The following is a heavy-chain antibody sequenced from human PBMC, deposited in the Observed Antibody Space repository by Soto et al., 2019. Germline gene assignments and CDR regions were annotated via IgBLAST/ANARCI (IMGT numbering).Heavy chain of an antibody. CDR3: ERDGGGTYYHWCDP. Sequence: EVQLVETGGGLIQPGGSLRLSCAASGFTVSNNYMNWVRQAPGKGLEWVSTLYTSGSTYYADPVKGRFTISRDNSKNPVFRQMTSLRVEDTAVYYCERDGGGTYYHWCDPWGQGTLVTVSS. V-gene: IGHV3-53*02. CDR1: GFTVSNNY. J-gene: IGHJ5*02. CDR2: LYTSGST. D-gene: IGHD1-26*01.